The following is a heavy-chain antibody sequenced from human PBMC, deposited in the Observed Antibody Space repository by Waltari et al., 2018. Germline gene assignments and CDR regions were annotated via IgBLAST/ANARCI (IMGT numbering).Heavy chain of an antibody. CDR2: INHSGST. V-gene: IGHV4-34*01. Sequence: QVQLQQWGAGLLKPSETLSLTCAVYGGSFSGYYWSWIRQPPGKGLEWIGEINHSGSTNYNPSLKGRVTISVDTSKNQFSLKLSSVTAADTAVYYCARGVDDILTGYYDYWGQGTLVTVSS. J-gene: IGHJ4*02. CDR3: ARGVDDILTGYYDY. CDR1: GGSFSGYY. D-gene: IGHD3-9*01.